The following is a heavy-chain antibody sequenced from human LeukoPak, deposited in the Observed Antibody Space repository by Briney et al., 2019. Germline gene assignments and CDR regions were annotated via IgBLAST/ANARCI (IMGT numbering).Heavy chain of an antibody. CDR3: ARSETNYYDSSESLDY. J-gene: IGHJ4*02. Sequence: GASVKVSCKASGYTFTSYAMHWVRQAPGQRLEWMGWINAGNGNTKYSQKFQGRVTITRDTSASTAYMELSSLRSEDTAVYYCARSETNYYDSSESLDYWGQGTLVTVSS. V-gene: IGHV1-3*01. CDR2: INAGNGNT. D-gene: IGHD3-22*01. CDR1: GYTFTSYA.